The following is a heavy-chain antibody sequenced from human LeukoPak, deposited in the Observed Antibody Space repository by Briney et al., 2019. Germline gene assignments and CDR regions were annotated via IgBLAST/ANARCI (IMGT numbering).Heavy chain of an antibody. CDR3: ARDRLYSSGSSPLDY. D-gene: IGHD6-19*01. Sequence: GGSLRLSCAASGFTFSDYYMSWIRQAPGKGLEWVSYISSSGSTIYYADSVKGRFTISRDNAKNSLYLQMNSLRAEDTAVYYCARDRLYSSGSSPLDYWGQGTLVTVSS. V-gene: IGHV3-11*01. CDR1: GFTFSDYY. J-gene: IGHJ4*02. CDR2: ISSSGSTI.